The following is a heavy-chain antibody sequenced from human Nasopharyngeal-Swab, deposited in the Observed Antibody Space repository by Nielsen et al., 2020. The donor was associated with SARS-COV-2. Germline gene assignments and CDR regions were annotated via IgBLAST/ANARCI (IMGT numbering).Heavy chain of an antibody. Sequence: SETLSLTCTVSGGSISSYYWSWIRQPPGKGLEWIGYIYYSGSTNYTPSLKSRVTISVDTSKNQFSLKLSSVTAADTAVYYCARLTYSYESYYYYYGMDVWGQGTTVTVSS. CDR3: ARLTYSYESYYYYYGMDV. CDR2: IYYSGST. D-gene: IGHD5-18*01. V-gene: IGHV4-59*08. CDR1: GGSISSYY. J-gene: IGHJ6*02.